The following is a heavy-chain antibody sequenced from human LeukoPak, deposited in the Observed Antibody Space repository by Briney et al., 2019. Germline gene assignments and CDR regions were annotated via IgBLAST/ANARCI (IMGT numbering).Heavy chain of an antibody. Sequence: GGSLRLSCAASAFTFRTYGMHWVRQAPGKGLEWVAVISYDANNKNYADSVKGRFTISRDNSKNTLYLQMNSLRAEDTAVYYCAKDRHPARTDGYYFDYWGQGTLATVSS. CDR1: AFTFRTYG. CDR2: ISYDANNK. J-gene: IGHJ4*02. V-gene: IGHV3-30*18. CDR3: AKDRHPARTDGYYFDY. D-gene: IGHD1-14*01.